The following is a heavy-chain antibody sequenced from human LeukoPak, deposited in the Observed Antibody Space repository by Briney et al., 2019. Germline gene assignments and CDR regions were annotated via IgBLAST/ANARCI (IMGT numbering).Heavy chain of an antibody. Sequence: GGSLRLSCAASGFTFSSYAMSWVRQAPGKGLEWVSAISGSGGSTYYADSVKGRFTVSRDNSKNTLYLQMNSLRAEDTAVYYCARLYEVTGILYYNIAGAFDIWGQGTMVTVSS. CDR1: GFTFSSYA. CDR3: ARLYEVTGILYYNIAGAFDI. J-gene: IGHJ3*02. V-gene: IGHV3-23*01. D-gene: IGHD2-8*01. CDR2: ISGSGGST.